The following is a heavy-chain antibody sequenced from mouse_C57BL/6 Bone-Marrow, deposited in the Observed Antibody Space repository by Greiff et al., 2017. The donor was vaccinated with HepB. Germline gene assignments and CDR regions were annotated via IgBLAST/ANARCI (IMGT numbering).Heavy chain of an antibody. CDR1: GFSLTSYG. CDR2: IWSGGST. CDR3: AKNPSAGTDYAMDY. J-gene: IGHJ4*01. Sequence: VKLMESGPGLVQPSQSLSITCTVSGFSLTSYGVHWVRQPPGKGLEWLGVIWSGGSTDYNAAFISRLSISKDNSKSQVFFKMNSLQADDTAIYYCAKNPSAGTDYAMDYWGQGTSVTVSS. D-gene: IGHD4-1*01. V-gene: IGHV2-4*01.